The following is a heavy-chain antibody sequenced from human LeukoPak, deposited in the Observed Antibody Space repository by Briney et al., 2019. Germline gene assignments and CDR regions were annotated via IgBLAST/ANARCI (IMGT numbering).Heavy chain of an antibody. Sequence: PGGSLGLSCAASGFIFSDYYMSWIRQAPGKGLEWVSYSSSSGSTIYYADSVKGRFTISRDNAKNSLYLQMNSLRAEDTAVYYCARDIPGYCSSTSCYPGLDYWGQGTLVTVSS. CDR2: SSSSGSTI. CDR3: ARDIPGYCSSTSCYPGLDY. D-gene: IGHD2-2*01. CDR1: GFIFSDYY. J-gene: IGHJ4*02. V-gene: IGHV3-11*01.